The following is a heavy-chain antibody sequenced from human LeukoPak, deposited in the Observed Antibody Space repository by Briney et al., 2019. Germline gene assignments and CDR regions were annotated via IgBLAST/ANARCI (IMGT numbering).Heavy chain of an antibody. CDR3: AKVLRYFDSSSAGYYYYGMDV. CDR1: GFAFDDYA. Sequence: GGSLRLSCAASGFAFDDYAMHWVRQAPGKGLEWNSLISGDGYYTYYGDSVKGRFTISRDNSKNSLYLQLNSLRTEDTALYYCAKVLRYFDSSSAGYYYYGMDVWGQGTTVTVSS. J-gene: IGHJ6*02. V-gene: IGHV3-43*02. D-gene: IGHD3-9*01. CDR2: ISGDGYYT.